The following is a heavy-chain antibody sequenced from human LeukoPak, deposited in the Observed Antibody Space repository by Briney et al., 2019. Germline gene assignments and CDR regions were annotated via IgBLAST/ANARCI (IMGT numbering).Heavy chain of an antibody. D-gene: IGHD5-12*01. Sequence: ASVKVSCKVSGYTLTELSMHWVRQAPGKGLEWMGGFDPEDGETIYAQKFHGRVTMTEDTSTDTAYMELSSLRSEDTAVYYCATGGYSGYDGPYFDYWGQGTLVTVSS. CDR1: GYTLTELS. CDR2: FDPEDGET. J-gene: IGHJ4*02. CDR3: ATGGYSGYDGPYFDY. V-gene: IGHV1-24*01.